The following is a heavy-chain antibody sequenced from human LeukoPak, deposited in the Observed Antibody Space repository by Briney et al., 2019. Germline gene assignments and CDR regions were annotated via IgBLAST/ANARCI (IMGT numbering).Heavy chain of an antibody. Sequence: GGSLRLSCAASGFTFRSYEMNWVRQAPGKGLEWVSYISSSGSTIYYADSVKGRFTISRDNAKNSLYLQMNSLRAEDTAVYYCARRRLRAFDIWGQGTMVTVSS. V-gene: IGHV3-48*03. CDR2: ISSSGSTI. CDR1: GFTFRSYE. J-gene: IGHJ3*02. CDR3: ARRRLRAFDI. D-gene: IGHD6-25*01.